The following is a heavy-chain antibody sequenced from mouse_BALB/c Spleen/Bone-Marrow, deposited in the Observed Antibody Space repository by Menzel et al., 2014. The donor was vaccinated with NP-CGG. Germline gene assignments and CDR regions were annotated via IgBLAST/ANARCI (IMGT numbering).Heavy chain of an antibody. CDR1: GFTFSSFA. CDR3: ARSGSSSGYFDY. V-gene: IGHV5-17*02. Sequence: EVKLMESGGGLVQPGGSRKLSCAASGFTFSSFAMHWVRQAPEKGLEWVAYISSGSSTIYYADTVMGRFTISRDNPKNTLFLQMTSLRSEDTAMYYCARSGSSSGYFDYWGQGTTLPVSS. D-gene: IGHD1-1*01. J-gene: IGHJ2*01. CDR2: ISSGSSTI.